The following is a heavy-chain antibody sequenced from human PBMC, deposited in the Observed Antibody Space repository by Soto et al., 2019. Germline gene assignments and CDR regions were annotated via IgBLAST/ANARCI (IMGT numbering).Heavy chain of an antibody. J-gene: IGHJ6*02. Sequence: ASVKVSCKASGYTFTSYGISWVRQAPGQGLEWMGWISAYNGNTNYAQKLQGRVTMTTDTSTSTAYMELRSPRSDDTAVYYCARAHRSSRRYYDVWSGSAPCMDVWGQGTTVTVSS. D-gene: IGHD3-3*01. V-gene: IGHV1-18*01. CDR1: GYTFTSYG. CDR2: ISAYNGNT. CDR3: ARAHRSSRRYYDVWSGSAPCMDV.